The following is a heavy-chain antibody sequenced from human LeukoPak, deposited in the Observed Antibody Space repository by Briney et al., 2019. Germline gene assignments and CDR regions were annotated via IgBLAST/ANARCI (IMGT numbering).Heavy chain of an antibody. D-gene: IGHD2-15*01. CDR2: ISYDGSNK. J-gene: IGHJ4*02. CDR1: GFTFSSYG. CDR3: AKDQGPGYDPPAFDY. V-gene: IGHV3-30*18. Sequence: PGGSLRLSCAASGFTFSSYGMHWVRQAPGKGLEWVAVISYDGSNKYYADSVKGRFTISRDNSKNTLYLQMNSLRAEDTAVYYCAKDQGPGYDPPAFDYWGQGTLVTVSS.